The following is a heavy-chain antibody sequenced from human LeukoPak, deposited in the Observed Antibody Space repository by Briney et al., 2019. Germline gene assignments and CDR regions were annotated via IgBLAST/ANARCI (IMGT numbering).Heavy chain of an antibody. CDR2: ISSSGSPI. V-gene: IGHV3-48*01. CDR3: ARVPRFSAIFG. D-gene: IGHD3-3*01. Sequence: GGSLTLSCAASGFRFSDYSMNWVRQAPGKGREWISYISSSGSPIYYADSVKGRITIARDNAKNSLFLQMNSLRAEDTAVYYCARVPRFSAIFGWGQGTTVTVSS. CDR1: GFRFSDYS. J-gene: IGHJ6*02.